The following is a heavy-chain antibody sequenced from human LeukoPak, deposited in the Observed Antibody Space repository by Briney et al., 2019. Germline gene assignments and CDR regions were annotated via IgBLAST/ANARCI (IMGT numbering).Heavy chain of an antibody. CDR1: GGSITSHY. Sequence: SETLSLTCTVSGGSITSHYWSWIRQPPGKGLEWIGYMYYSGFSNYNPSLKGRVTISIDTSKNQFSLKLSSVTAADTAVYYCARDAIDGGYYMDVWGRGTTVTVSS. D-gene: IGHD2-15*01. CDR3: ARDAIDGGYYMDV. J-gene: IGHJ6*03. CDR2: MYYSGFS. V-gene: IGHV4-59*11.